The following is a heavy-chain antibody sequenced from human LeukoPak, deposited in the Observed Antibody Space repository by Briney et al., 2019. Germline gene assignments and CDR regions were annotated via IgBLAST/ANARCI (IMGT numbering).Heavy chain of an antibody. D-gene: IGHD2-2*01. V-gene: IGHV3-7*03. Sequence: GGSLRLSCAASGFTFSSYWMSWVRQAPGKGLEWVANIKQDGSEKYYVDSVKGRFTISRDNAKNSLYLQMNSLRAEDTAVYYCATTFGLGYCSSTSCEGYYYYGMDVWGQGTTVTVSS. CDR1: GFTFSSYW. J-gene: IGHJ6*02. CDR2: IKQDGSEK. CDR3: ATTFGLGYCSSTSCEGYYYYGMDV.